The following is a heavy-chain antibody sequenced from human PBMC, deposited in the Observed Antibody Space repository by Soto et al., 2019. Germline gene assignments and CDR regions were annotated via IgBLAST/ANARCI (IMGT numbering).Heavy chain of an antibody. CDR2: MNPNSGET. CDR1: GYTFTDYD. Sequence: QEQLVQSGAEVKKPGASVKVSCKTSGYTFTDYDINWVRQATGQGLEWIGWMNPNSGETGYAQKFQGRVTMTRSASLSTAYLELSSLRSEDTAVYYCARVAVAARPRWYNGFDTWGQGTLVTVSS. D-gene: IGHD2-15*01. CDR3: ARVAVAARPRWYNGFDT. V-gene: IGHV1-8*01. J-gene: IGHJ5*02.